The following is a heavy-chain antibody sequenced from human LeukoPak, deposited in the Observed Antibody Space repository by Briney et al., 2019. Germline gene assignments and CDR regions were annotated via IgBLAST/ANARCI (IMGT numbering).Heavy chain of an antibody. CDR2: IKQDGNEK. V-gene: IGHV3-7*04. J-gene: IGHJ4*02. D-gene: IGHD3-10*01. Sequence: GGSLRLSCAASGFTFTSYWMSWVRQAPGKGLEWVANIKQDGNEKYYVDSVRGRFTISRDNGKNSLYLQMNSLRAEDTAVYYCSRDGSLVRLDYWGQGTLVTVSS. CDR1: GFTFTSYW. CDR3: SRDGSLVRLDY.